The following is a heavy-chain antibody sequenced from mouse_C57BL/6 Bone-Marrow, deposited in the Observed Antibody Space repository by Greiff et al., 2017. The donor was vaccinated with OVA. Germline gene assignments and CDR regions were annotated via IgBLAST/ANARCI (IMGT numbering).Heavy chain of an antibody. J-gene: IGHJ1*03. Sequence: EVKLVESGPSLVRPSQTLSLTCTVTGFSINSDCYWIWIRQFPGNKLEYIGYTFYSGITYYNPSLESRTYITRDTSKNQFSLKLSSVTTEDTATYYGAGMRITTVVDVWGTGTTVTVSS. CDR1: GFSINSDCY. V-gene: IGHV3-3*01. D-gene: IGHD1-1*01. CDR3: AGMRITTVVDV. CDR2: TFYSGIT.